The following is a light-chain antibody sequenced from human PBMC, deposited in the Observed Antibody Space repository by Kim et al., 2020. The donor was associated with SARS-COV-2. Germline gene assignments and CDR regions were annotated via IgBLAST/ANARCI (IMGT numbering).Light chain of an antibody. CDR2: GAS. J-gene: IGKJ2*01. V-gene: IGKV3-15*01. CDR3: QQYSNWPPYT. CDR1: QSVSSN. Sequence: EIMMTQSPATLSVSPGERATLSCRASQSVSSNLAWYQQKPGQAPRLLIYGASTRATGIPARFSGSGSGTEFTLTISSLQSEDFAVYYCQQYSNWPPYTFGQGTKLEI.